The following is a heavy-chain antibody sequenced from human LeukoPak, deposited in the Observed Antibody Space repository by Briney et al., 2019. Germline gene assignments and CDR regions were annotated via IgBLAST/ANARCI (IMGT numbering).Heavy chain of an antibody. CDR3: ARGIYSDY. Sequence: ASVKVSCKASGYTFTTYGVSWVRQAPGQGLEWMGWISAYNGNTDYPQKLQGRVTVTTDTSTSTAYMELRSLRSDDTAVYYCARGIYSDYWGQGTLVTVSS. CDR2: ISAYNGNT. CDR1: GYTFTTYG. J-gene: IGHJ4*02. V-gene: IGHV1-18*01.